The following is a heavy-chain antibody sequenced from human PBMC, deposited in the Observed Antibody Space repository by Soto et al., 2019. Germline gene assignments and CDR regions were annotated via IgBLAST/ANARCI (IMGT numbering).Heavy chain of an antibody. Sequence: ETLSLTCTVSGGSISSSSYYWGWIRQPPGKGLEWIGSIYYSGSTYYNPSLKSRVTISVDTSKNQFSLKLSSVTAADTAVYYCARHRIAAAGTNWFDPWGQGTLVTVSS. D-gene: IGHD6-13*01. CDR3: ARHRIAAAGTNWFDP. CDR2: IYYSGST. V-gene: IGHV4-39*01. J-gene: IGHJ5*02. CDR1: GGSISSSSYY.